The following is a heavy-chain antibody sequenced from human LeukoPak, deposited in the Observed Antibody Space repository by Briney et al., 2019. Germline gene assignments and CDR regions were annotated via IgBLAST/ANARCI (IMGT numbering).Heavy chain of an antibody. CDR2: IYTSGST. CDR1: GASISSYY. CDR3: ARARGGSGSYGHFDY. D-gene: IGHD1-26*01. J-gene: IGHJ4*02. Sequence: SETLSLTCTVSGASISSYYWTRIRQPAGEGLEWIGRIYTSGSTNYNPSLKSRVTMSVDTSKNQFSLKLSSVSAADTAVYYCARARGGSGSYGHFDYWGQGTLVTVSS. V-gene: IGHV4-4*07.